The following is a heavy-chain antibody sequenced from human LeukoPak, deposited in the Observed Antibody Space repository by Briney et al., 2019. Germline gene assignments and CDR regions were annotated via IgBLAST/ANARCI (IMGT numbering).Heavy chain of an antibody. Sequence: PGGSLRLSCAASEFTFTNAWMNWVRHAPGKGLEWVGRIKSKTDGGTTDYAAPVKGRFTIARDDSKNTMYLQMNSLKVEDTAVYYCTTDLAGTRDFTDYWGQGTLVTVSS. CDR1: EFTFTNAW. V-gene: IGHV3-15*01. CDR3: TTDLAGTRDFTDY. CDR2: IKSKTDGGTT. D-gene: IGHD6-19*01. J-gene: IGHJ4*02.